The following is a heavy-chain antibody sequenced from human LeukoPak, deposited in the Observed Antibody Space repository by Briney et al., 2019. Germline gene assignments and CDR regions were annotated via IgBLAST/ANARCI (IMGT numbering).Heavy chain of an antibody. V-gene: IGHV4-34*01. CDR1: GGSFSGYY. J-gene: IGHJ4*02. CDR3: ASHTVTRRSAVDY. D-gene: IGHD4-17*01. Sequence: PSETLSLTCAVYGGSFSGYYWSWIRQPPGKGLEWIGEINHSGSPNYNPSLKSRVTISVDTSKNQFSLKLSSVTAADTAVYYCASHTVTRRSAVDYWGQGTLVTVSS. CDR2: INHSGSP.